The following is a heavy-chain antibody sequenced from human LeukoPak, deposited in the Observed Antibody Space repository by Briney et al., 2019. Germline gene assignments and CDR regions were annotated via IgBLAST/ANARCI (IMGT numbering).Heavy chain of an antibody. CDR1: GFTFSSNG. CDR3: ARRIAVAAFDY. Sequence: GGSLRLSCAASGFTFSSNGMNWVRMAPGKGLEWVSYISSSSSTIYYAASVKGLFTISSNNAKNSLYLQTKSLRDADTAVYCCARRIAVAAFDYWGQGTLVTVSS. V-gene: IGHV3-48*02. CDR2: ISSSSSTI. J-gene: IGHJ4*02. D-gene: IGHD6-19*01.